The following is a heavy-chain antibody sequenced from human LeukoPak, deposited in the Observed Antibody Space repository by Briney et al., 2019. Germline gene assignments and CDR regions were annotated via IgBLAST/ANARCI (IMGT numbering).Heavy chain of an antibody. V-gene: IGHV1-69*13. Sequence: SVKVSCKASGGTFSSYAISWVRQAPGQGLEWMGGIIPTFGTANYAQKFQGRVTITADESTSTAYMELSSLRSEDTAVYYCARGVATIKFSHNPYYFDYWGQGTLVTVSS. CDR2: IIPTFGTA. CDR1: GGTFSSYA. D-gene: IGHD5-12*01. J-gene: IGHJ4*02. CDR3: ARGVATIKFSHNPYYFDY.